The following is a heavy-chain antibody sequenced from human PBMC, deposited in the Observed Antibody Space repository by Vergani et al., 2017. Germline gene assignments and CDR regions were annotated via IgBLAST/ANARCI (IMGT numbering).Heavy chain of an antibody. CDR3: ARDHPPALLDTNAFDI. V-gene: IGHV3-7*01. CDR1: GFTFSNYW. D-gene: IGHD2-21*01. Sequence: EVQLLQSGGDLVQPGGSLRLSCAASGFTFSNYWMSWVRQAPGKGLEWVANIKEDGSETFYVDSVMGRFTISRDNAKNSLYLQMNSLRAEDTAVYYCARDHPPALLDTNAFDIWGQGTMVTVSS. CDR2: IKEDGSET. J-gene: IGHJ3*02.